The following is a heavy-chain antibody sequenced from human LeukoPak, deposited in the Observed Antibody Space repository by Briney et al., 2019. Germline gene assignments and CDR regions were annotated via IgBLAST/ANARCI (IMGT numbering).Heavy chain of an antibody. Sequence: PGGSLRLSCAASGFTFSSYGMHWVRQAPGKGLEWVAVISYDGSNKYYADSVKGLFTISRDNSKNTLYLQMNSLRAEDTAVYYCAKDFRFGSDFYYYYGMDVWGQGTTVTVSS. D-gene: IGHD3-10*01. CDR2: ISYDGSNK. J-gene: IGHJ6*02. CDR3: AKDFRFGSDFYYYYGMDV. CDR1: GFTFSSYG. V-gene: IGHV3-30*18.